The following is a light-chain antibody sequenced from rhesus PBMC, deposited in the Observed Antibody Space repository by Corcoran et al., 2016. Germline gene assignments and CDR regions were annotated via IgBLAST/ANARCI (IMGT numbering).Light chain of an antibody. CDR1: QSVSSN. V-gene: IGKV3-35*01. CDR3: QQYKNWRT. Sequence: EIVMTQSPATLSLSPGERATLSCRASQSVSSNLAWYHQKPGQAPRLLIYYASNRATGIPDRFSGSGSGTDFTLTISSLEPEDGGIYYCQQYKNWRTFGQGTKVEIK. CDR2: YAS. J-gene: IGKJ1*01.